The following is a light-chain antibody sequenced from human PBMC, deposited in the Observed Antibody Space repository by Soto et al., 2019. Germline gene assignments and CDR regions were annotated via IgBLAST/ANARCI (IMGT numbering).Light chain of an antibody. CDR1: SSDVGSHPL. CDR2: EDT. CDR3: CAFTSAGTWV. Sequence: QSALTQPASVSGSPGQSITISCAGTSSDVGSHPLVSWYQQHPGNAPKLMISEDTKRPSGVSSRFSGSKSGNMASLTISGLQAEDEGDYYCCAFTSAGTWVFGGGTKLTVL. J-gene: IGLJ3*02. V-gene: IGLV2-23*01.